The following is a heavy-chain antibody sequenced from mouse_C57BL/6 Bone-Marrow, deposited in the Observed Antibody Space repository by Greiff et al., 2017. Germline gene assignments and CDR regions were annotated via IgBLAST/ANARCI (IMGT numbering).Heavy chain of an antibody. D-gene: IGHD4-1*01. V-gene: IGHV5-4*01. CDR1: GFTFSSYA. CDR2: ISDGGSYT. J-gene: IGHJ1*03. CDR3: ARLGHRYFDV. Sequence: DVHLVESGGGLVKPGGSLQLSCAASGFTFSSYAMSWVRQTPEKRLEWVATISDGGSYTYYPDNVKGRFTISRDNAKNNLYLQMSHLKSEDTAMXYCARLGHRYFDVWGTWTTVTASS.